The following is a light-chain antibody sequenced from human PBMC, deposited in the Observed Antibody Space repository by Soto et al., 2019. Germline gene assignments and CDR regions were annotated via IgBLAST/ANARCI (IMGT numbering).Light chain of an antibody. CDR1: SSNIGTSS. CDR3: AAWDDSLNGHV. Sequence: QSALPKPHSASGVPGEGGSISSSGSSSNIGTSSVHWFQQLPGTAPKLLISTTNQRPSGVPERFSGSKSGTSASLAISGLQSEDEADYYCAAWDDSLNGHVFGTGTKVTVL. CDR2: TTN. V-gene: IGLV1-44*01. J-gene: IGLJ1*01.